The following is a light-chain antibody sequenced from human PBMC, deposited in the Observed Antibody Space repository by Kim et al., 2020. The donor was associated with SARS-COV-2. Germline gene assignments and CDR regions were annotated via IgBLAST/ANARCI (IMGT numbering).Light chain of an antibody. J-gene: IGKJ2*01. Sequence: ASVGDRVTISGRASQNIGSYLAWYQHKPGKAPTLLVYQASSLESGVPSRFSGSGSETEFILTINSLQPDDFATYYCQHYNSYPYTFGQGTKLEIK. CDR1: QNIGSY. CDR2: QAS. V-gene: IGKV1-5*03. CDR3: QHYNSYPYT.